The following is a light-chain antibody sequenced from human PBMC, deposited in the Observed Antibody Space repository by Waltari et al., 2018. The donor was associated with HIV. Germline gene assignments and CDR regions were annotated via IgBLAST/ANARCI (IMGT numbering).Light chain of an antibody. Sequence: QSALTQPASVSGSPAQSITIPCNGTTTDLGGYNYVSWYQRHPDKAPKLIIFGVSNRPSGISSRFSGSKSGNTASLTISGLQAEDEADYYCCSYTKLTTHYVLFGGGTKLTVL. V-gene: IGLV2-14*03. CDR1: TTDLGGYNY. CDR3: CSYTKLTTHYVL. CDR2: GVS. J-gene: IGLJ2*01.